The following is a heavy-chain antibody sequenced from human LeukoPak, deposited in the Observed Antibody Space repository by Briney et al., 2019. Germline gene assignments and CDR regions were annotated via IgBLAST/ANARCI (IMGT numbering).Heavy chain of an antibody. D-gene: IGHD3-16*01. V-gene: IGHV3-30*14. CDR1: GFTFSSYA. Sequence: GGSLRLSCAASGFTFSSYAMHWVRQAPGKGLEWVAVISYDGSNKYYADSVKGRFTISRDNSKNTLYLQMNSLRAEDTAVYYCARGFAELGLKIWGQGTLVTVSS. CDR3: ARGFAELGLKI. J-gene: IGHJ4*02. CDR2: ISYDGSNK.